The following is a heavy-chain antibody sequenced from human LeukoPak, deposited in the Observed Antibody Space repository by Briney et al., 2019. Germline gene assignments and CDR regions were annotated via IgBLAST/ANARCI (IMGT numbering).Heavy chain of an antibody. Sequence: ASVKVSCKVSGYTLTELSMHWVRQAPGKGLEWMGGFDPEDGETIYAQKFQGRVTMTEDTSTDTAYMELSSLRSEDTAVYYCVTGSGSYYVFDYWGQGTLVTVSS. V-gene: IGHV1-24*01. CDR3: VTGSGSYYVFDY. CDR1: GYTLTELS. J-gene: IGHJ4*02. CDR2: FDPEDGET. D-gene: IGHD1-26*01.